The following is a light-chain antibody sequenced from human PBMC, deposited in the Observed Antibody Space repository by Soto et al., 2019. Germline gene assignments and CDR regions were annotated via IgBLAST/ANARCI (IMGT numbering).Light chain of an antibody. V-gene: IGLV2-14*03. Sequence: QSALTQPASVSGSPGQSITISCTGTSSDVGGYNYVSWYQHHPGKAPKLMIYDVTNRPSGVSNRFSGSKSGNTASLSISGPQAENEADYYCSSYPRNRDVLFAGGTKL. CDR1: SSDVGGYNY. CDR3: SSYPRNRDVL. CDR2: DVT. J-gene: IGLJ2*01.